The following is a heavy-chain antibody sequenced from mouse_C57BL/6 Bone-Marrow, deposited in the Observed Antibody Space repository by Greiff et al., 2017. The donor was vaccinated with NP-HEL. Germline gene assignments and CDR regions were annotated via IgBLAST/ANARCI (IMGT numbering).Heavy chain of an antibody. D-gene: IGHD2-2*01. Sequence: VMLVESGAELVRPGTSVKVSCKASGYAFTNYLIEWVKQRPGQGLEWIGVINPGSGGTNYNEKFKGKATLTADKSSSTTYMQLSSLTSEDSAVYFCARSGYYWYFDIWGTGTTVTVSS. CDR3: ARSGYYWYFDI. V-gene: IGHV1-54*01. J-gene: IGHJ1*03. CDR2: INPGSGGT. CDR1: GYAFTNYL.